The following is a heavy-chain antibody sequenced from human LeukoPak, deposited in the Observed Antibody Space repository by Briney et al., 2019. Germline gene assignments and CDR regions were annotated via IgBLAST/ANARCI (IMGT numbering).Heavy chain of an antibody. CDR2: ISWNSGSI. Sequence: PGGSLRLSCAASGFTFDDYAMHWVRQAPGKGLEWVSGISWNSGSIGYADSVKGRFTISRDNAKNSLYLQMNSLRAEDTALYYCAKDTALAPVDYFDYWGQGTLATVSS. V-gene: IGHV3-9*01. D-gene: IGHD2-21*01. CDR1: GFTFDDYA. J-gene: IGHJ4*02. CDR3: AKDTALAPVDYFDY.